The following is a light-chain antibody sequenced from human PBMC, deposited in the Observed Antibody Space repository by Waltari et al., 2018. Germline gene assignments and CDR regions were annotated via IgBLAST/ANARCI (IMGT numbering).Light chain of an antibody. CDR3: KHKNYWHRVT. CDR1: QRLSHH. CDR2: GAS. J-gene: IGKJ4*01. V-gene: IGKV3-15*01. Sequence: EIVMTQSPATLSVSPGERATRSSRASQRLSHHLAWYRRKPGQAPSLRITGASTRATGTPARFSGGGVGTESTLTTSGLSFEVLAVYSCKHKNYWHRVTLGGGPLWRS.